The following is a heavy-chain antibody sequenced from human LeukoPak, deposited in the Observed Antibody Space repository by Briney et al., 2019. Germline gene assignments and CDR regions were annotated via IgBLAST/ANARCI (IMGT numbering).Heavy chain of an antibody. Sequence: TLSLTCTVSGGSISSDNIYWSWVRQPAGKGLEWIGRIYTSGSTNYNPSLESRVTISVDTSKNQLSLKLSSVTAADTAVYYCARHDAFDIWGQGTMVTVSS. J-gene: IGHJ3*02. CDR3: ARHDAFDI. V-gene: IGHV4-61*02. CDR2: IYTSGST. CDR1: GGSISSDNIY.